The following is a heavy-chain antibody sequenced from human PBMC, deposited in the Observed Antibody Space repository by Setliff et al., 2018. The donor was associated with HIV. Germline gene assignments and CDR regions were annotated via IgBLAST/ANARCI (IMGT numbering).Heavy chain of an antibody. V-gene: IGHV4-31*03. CDR2: IQYSGST. CDR3: ARSYCGGGLCFRGLDL. Sequence: SETLSLTCTVSGGSLNSQIYYWTWIRLHPQKGLEWLGYIQYSGSTFYTPSLRSRLTISLDASKSQFSLKLTSVTAADTAVYYCARSYCGGGLCFRGLDLWGQGTTVTVSS. CDR1: GGSLNSQIYY. D-gene: IGHD2-21*01. J-gene: IGHJ6*02.